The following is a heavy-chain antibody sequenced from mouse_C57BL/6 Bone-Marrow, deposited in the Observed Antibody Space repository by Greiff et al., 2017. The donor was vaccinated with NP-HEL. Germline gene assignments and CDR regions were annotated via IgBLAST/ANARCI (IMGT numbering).Heavy chain of an antibody. CDR3: ARGRLPYWYFDV. D-gene: IGHD2-4*01. J-gene: IGHJ1*03. CDR1: GFNIKDYY. CDR2: IDPVDGET. Sequence: EVKLEESGAELVKPGASVKLSCTASGFNIKDYYMHWVKQRTEQGLEWIGRIDPVDGETKYAPKFQGKATITADTSSNTAYLQLSSLTSEDTAVYYCARGRLPYWYFDVWGTGTTVTVSS. V-gene: IGHV14-2*01.